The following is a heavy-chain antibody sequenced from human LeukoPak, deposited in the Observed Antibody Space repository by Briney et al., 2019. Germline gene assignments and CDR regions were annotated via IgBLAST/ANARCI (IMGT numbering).Heavy chain of an antibody. J-gene: IGHJ5*02. D-gene: IGHD6-13*01. CDR1: GDSISSGFF. CDR3: ARDKDLPPPPGIGAGPRLTWFDP. Sequence: TASDTLSLTCTVSGDSISSGFFWGWIRQSPDKGLEWIGSVYRTGNTYYEASLKSRVTISVDTSRNQFSLEPRSVTAADTAIYYCARDKDLPPPPGIGAGPRLTWFDPWGQGTRVTVSS. V-gene: IGHV4-38-2*02. CDR2: VYRTGNT.